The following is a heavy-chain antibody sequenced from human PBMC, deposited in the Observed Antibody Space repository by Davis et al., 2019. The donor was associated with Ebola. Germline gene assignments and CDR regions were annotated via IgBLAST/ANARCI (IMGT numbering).Heavy chain of an antibody. CDR3: ARIAVVIGADF. Sequence: GESLKISCEASGFTFSSYWMTWVRQAPGKGLEWVANIKQDGSEKYYVDSVKGRFTISRDNAKNSLYLQLNSLRAEDTAVYYCARIAVVIGADFCGQGTLVTVSS. CDR2: IKQDGSEK. CDR1: GFTFSSYW. V-gene: IGHV3-7*01. J-gene: IGHJ4*02. D-gene: IGHD2-15*01.